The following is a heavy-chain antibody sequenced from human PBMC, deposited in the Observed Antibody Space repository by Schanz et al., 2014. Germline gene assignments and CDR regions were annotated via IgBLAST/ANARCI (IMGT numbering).Heavy chain of an antibody. CDR1: GFPFSDYF. J-gene: IGHJ4*02. V-gene: IGHV3-11*04. D-gene: IGHD2-2*01. CDR3: ARESSNDIVLVPGAVFDH. Sequence: QVQLVDSGGGLVKPGGSLRLSCTASGFPFSDYFMAWIRQPPGRGLEWVSYIGNGGVTIYYADSVKGRFTISRDNSKNSLYLEMNSLRAEDTALYYCARESSNDIVLVPGAVFDHWGQGILVTVSS. CDR2: IGNGGVTI.